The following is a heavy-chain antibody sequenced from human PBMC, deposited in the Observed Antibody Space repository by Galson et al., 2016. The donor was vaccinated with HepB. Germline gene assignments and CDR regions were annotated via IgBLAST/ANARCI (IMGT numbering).Heavy chain of an antibody. Sequence: SVKVSCKASGYTFRNYVISWVQQAPGQGLEWMGGIIPMFGTPYYAHNFRGRVTINADESTSTGYMALSSLRSEDTAVYYCARSAPSGLNHHYYYGMDVWGQGTTVTVSS. V-gene: IGHV1-69*13. J-gene: IGHJ6*02. CDR1: GYTFRNYV. D-gene: IGHD6-13*01. CDR2: IIPMFGTP. CDR3: ARSAPSGLNHHYYYGMDV.